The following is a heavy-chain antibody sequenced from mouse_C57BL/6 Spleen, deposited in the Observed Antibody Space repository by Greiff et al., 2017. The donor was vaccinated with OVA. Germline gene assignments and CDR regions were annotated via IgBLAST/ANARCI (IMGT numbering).Heavy chain of an antibody. V-gene: IGHV1-26*01. D-gene: IGHD2-10*01. CDR2: INPNNGGT. Sequence: EVQLQQSGPELVKPGASVKISCKASGYTFTDYYMNWVKQSHGKSLEWIGDINPNNGGTSYNQKFKGKATLTVDKSSSTAYMELRSLTSEDSAVYYCARAYYGPMDYWGQGTSVTVSS. CDR3: ARAYYGPMDY. CDR1: GYTFTDYY. J-gene: IGHJ4*01.